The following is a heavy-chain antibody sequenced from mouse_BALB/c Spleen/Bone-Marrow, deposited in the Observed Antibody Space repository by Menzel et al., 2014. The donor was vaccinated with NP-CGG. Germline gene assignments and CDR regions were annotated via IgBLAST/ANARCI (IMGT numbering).Heavy chain of an antibody. Sequence: VQLQQSGAELVRPGSSVKISCKASGYAFSSYWMNWVKQRPGQGPEWIGQIYPGDGDTNYNGNFKDKATLTVDRSSSTAFMQLSSLTSEDSAVYFCARWYRDPHFAMDYWGPGTSVTVSS. CDR2: IYPGDGDT. CDR3: ARWYRDPHFAMDY. V-gene: IGHV1-80*01. D-gene: IGHD2-14*01. J-gene: IGHJ4*01. CDR1: GYAFSSYW.